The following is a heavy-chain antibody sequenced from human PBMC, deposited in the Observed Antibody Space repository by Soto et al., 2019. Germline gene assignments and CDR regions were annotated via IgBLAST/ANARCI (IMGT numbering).Heavy chain of an antibody. D-gene: IGHD3-16*02. V-gene: IGHV4-59*01. CDR2: IYYSGRT. J-gene: IGHJ4*02. CDR1: GGSISDYQ. Sequence: QVQLQESGPGLVRPSETLSLTCSVSGGSISDYQWNWIRQSPGKGLEWIGYIYYSGRTNYNPSLKSRVTISIDTSTKQFSLRLRAVNAADTAVYYCARMRGLGEISPYFDSWGQGTLVTVSS. CDR3: ARMRGLGEISPYFDS.